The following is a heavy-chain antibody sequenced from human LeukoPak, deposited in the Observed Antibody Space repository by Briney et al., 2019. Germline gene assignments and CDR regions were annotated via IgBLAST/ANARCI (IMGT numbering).Heavy chain of an antibody. CDR3: ARLKSTVTARGLVYYMDV. Sequence: SETLSLTCAVSGYSISSGYYWGWIRQPPGKGLEWIGSIYHSGSTYYNPSLKSRVTISVDTSKNQFSLKLSSVTAADTAVYYCARLKSTVTARGLVYYMDVWGKGTTVTVSS. J-gene: IGHJ6*03. D-gene: IGHD4-11*01. CDR1: GYSISSGYY. V-gene: IGHV4-38-2*01. CDR2: IYHSGST.